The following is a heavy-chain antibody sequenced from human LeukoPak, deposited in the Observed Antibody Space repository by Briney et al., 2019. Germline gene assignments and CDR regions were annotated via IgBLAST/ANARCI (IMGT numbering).Heavy chain of an antibody. V-gene: IGHV4-34*01. Sequence: SETLSLTCAVYGGSFSGYYWSWIRQPPGQGLEWIGEINHSGSTNYNPSLKSRVTISVDTSKNQFSLKLSSVTAADTAVYYCARRGSGSYYNDLMDYWGQGTLVTVSS. J-gene: IGHJ4*02. D-gene: IGHD3-10*01. CDR2: INHSGST. CDR1: GGSFSGYY. CDR3: ARRGSGSYYNDLMDY.